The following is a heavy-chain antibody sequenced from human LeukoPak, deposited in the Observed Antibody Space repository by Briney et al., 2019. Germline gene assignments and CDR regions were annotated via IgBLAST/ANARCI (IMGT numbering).Heavy chain of an antibody. D-gene: IGHD6-19*01. J-gene: IGHJ5*02. CDR3: ARDRGFSSGHGGWFDP. Sequence: SETLSHTCTVFGGSISNNYWTWIRQPAGKGLEYIGRIYSSGSTHYNPSLKSRVTMSVDTSKNQFSLKLTSVTVADTALYYCARDRGFSSGHGGWFDPWGQGTLVTVSS. CDR2: IYSSGST. V-gene: IGHV4-4*07. CDR1: GGSISNNY.